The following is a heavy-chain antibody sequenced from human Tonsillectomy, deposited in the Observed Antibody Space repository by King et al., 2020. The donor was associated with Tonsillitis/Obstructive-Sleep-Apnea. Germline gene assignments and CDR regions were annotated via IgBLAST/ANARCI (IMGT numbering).Heavy chain of an antibody. CDR2: ISAYNGNT. CDR1: GYTFTSYG. V-gene: IGHV1-18*01. Sequence: QLVQSGAEVKKPGASVKVSCKASGYTFTSYGISWVRQAPGQGLEWMGWISAYNGNTNYAKKLKGKGTMTKATSTSTAYMELRSLRSDDTAVYYCARDGYLGDTIFGVVRVRTSDYWGQGTLVTVSS. D-gene: IGHD3-3*01. CDR3: ARDGYLGDTIFGVVRVRTSDY. J-gene: IGHJ4*02.